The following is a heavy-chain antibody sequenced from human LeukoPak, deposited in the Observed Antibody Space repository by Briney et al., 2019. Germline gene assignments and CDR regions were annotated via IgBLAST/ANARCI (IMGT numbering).Heavy chain of an antibody. J-gene: IGHJ4*02. CDR3: AKDYAGVASLSTYYFDC. CDR2: ISGVSLTT. D-gene: IGHD5-12*01. CDR1: GFMLGNSA. V-gene: IGHV3-23*01. Sequence: GGSLRLSCAASGFMLGNSAMTWVRQAPGRGLEWVTGISGVSLTTYYAESVEGRFTISRDKSKDMVFLQMNDLRVEDTAVYYCAKDYAGVASLSTYYFDCWGQGTLVTVSS.